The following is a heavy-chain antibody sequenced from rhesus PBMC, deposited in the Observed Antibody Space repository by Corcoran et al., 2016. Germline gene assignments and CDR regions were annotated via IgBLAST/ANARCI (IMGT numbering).Heavy chain of an antibody. J-gene: IGHJ4*01. V-gene: IGHV4S7*01. CDR2: IDSISANT. Sequence: QVQLQESGPGLLKPSETLSLTCAVSGGSISGGYGWGWIRQPPGKGLEWIGSIDSISANTYYHPSLKSRATISTDTSKSQFSLKLSSVTAADTAVYYCARDLIAAAGTLSFDYWGQGVLVTVSS. D-gene: IGHD6-31*01. CDR1: GGSISGGYG. CDR3: ARDLIAAAGTLSFDY.